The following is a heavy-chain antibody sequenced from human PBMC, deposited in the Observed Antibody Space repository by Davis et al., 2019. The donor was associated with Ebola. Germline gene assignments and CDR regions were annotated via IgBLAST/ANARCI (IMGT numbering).Heavy chain of an antibody. CDR2: IKQDGSEK. Sequence: GESLKISCAASGFTFSSYWMSWVRQAPGKGLEWVANIKQDGSEKYYVDSVKGRFTISRDNAKNSLYLQMNSLRAEDTAVYYCARPYYDFWSGYFDYWGQGTLVTVSS. D-gene: IGHD3-3*01. J-gene: IGHJ4*02. V-gene: IGHV3-7*03. CDR1: GFTFSSYW. CDR3: ARPYYDFWSGYFDY.